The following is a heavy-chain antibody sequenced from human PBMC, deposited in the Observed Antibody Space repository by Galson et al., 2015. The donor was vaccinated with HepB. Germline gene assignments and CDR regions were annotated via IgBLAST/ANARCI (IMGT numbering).Heavy chain of an antibody. Sequence: SLRLSCAASGSTFSSYAMYWVRQAPGKGLEWVAVISYDGSNKYYADSVKGRFTISRDNSKNTLYLQMNSLRAEDTAVYYCARSLWFGELFPPGFDYWGQGTLVTVSS. CDR3: ARSLWFGELFPPGFDY. CDR2: ISYDGSNK. V-gene: IGHV3-30*04. J-gene: IGHJ4*02. CDR1: GSTFSSYA. D-gene: IGHD3-10*01.